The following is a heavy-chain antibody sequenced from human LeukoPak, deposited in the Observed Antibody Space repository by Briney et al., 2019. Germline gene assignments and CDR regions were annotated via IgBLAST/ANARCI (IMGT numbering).Heavy chain of an antibody. CDR2: INHSGST. D-gene: IGHD2-15*01. V-gene: IGHV4-34*01. CDR3: ASVYCSGGSCPFDY. CDR1: GGSFSGYY. Sequence: PSETLSLTCAVYGGSFSGYYWSWIRQPPGKGLEWIGEINHSGSTNYNPSLKSRVTISVDTSKNQFSLKLSSVTAADTAAYYCASVYCSGGSCPFDYWGQGTLVTVSS. J-gene: IGHJ4*02.